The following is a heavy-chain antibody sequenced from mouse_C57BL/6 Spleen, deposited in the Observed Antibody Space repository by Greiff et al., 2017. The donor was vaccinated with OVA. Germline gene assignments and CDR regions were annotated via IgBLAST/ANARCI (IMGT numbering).Heavy chain of an antibody. Sequence: EVKVVESGEGLVKPGGSLKLSCAASGFTFSSYAMSWVRQTPEKRLEWVAYISSGGDYSYYADTVKGRFTISRDNARNTLYLQMSSLKSEDTAMYYCTRPHYSNYPSYWYFDVWGTGTTVTVSS. CDR1: GFTFSSYA. V-gene: IGHV5-9-1*02. CDR3: TRPHYSNYPSYWYFDV. D-gene: IGHD2-5*01. J-gene: IGHJ1*03. CDR2: ISSGGDYS.